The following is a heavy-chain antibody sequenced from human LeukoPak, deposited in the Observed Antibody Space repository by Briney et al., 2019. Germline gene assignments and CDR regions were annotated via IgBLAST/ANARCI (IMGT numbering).Heavy chain of an antibody. V-gene: IGHV3-7*01. CDR3: ARDKNYYGSGSTFNWFDP. CDR1: GFTFSSYW. Sequence: GGSLRRYCAASGFTFSSYWMSWVRQAPGKGLEWVANIKQDGSEKYYVDSVKGRFTISRDNAKSSLYLQMNSLRAEDTAVYYCARDKNYYGSGSTFNWFDPWGQGTLVTVSS. D-gene: IGHD3-10*01. CDR2: IKQDGSEK. J-gene: IGHJ5*02.